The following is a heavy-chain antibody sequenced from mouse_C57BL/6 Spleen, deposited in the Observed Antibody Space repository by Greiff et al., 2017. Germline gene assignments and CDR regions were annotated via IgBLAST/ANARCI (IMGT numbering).Heavy chain of an antibody. V-gene: IGHV5-17*01. J-gene: IGHJ3*01. CDR2: ISSGSSTI. CDR1: GFTFSDYG. Sequence: EVKVVESGGGLVKPGGSLKLSCAASGFTFSDYGMHWVRQAPEKGLEWVAYISSGSSTIYYADTVKGRFTISRDNAKNTLFLQMTSLRSEDTAMYYCARGDGNYEGWFAYWGQGTLVTVSA. D-gene: IGHD2-1*01. CDR3: ARGDGNYEGWFAY.